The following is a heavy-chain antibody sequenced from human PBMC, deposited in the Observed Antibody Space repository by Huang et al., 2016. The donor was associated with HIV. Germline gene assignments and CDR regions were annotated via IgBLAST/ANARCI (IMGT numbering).Heavy chain of an antibody. J-gene: IGHJ3*02. CDR3: AREGFYDLWSAFRRAVDAFDT. V-gene: IGHV4-30-4*08. CDR1: GCSISSGGYT. D-gene: IGHD3-3*01. Sequence: QVQLHESGPGLVKPSQTLSLTCTVSGCSISSGGYTYTWIRQPPGKGLAWIGYIYYNGDTYYNPSLKSRVSISVDTSKNQFSLKLSSMTAADTAVYYCAREGFYDLWSAFRRAVDAFDTRGQGTKVTVSS. CDR2: IYYNGDT.